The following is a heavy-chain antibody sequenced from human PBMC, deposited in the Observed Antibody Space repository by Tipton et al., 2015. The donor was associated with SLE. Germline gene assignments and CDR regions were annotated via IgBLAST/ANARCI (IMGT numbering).Heavy chain of an antibody. J-gene: IGHJ4*02. CDR3: ARYFYDSSGVCLFDF. Sequence: GLVKPSETLSLTCTVSGDSISYNYWSWIRQHPGKGLEWIGYVFSSGTTYYNPSLKGRLSLSLDTSQNQLSLKLSSVTSADTAVYYCARYFYDSSGVCLFDFWGQGTLVTVSA. CDR1: GDSISYNY. CDR2: VFSSGTT. V-gene: IGHV4-59*06. D-gene: IGHD3-22*01.